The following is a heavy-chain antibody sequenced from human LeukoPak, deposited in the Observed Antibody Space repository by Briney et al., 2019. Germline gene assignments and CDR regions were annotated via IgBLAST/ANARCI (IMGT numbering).Heavy chain of an antibody. CDR3: VRADWNDGVDDY. J-gene: IGHJ4*02. D-gene: IGHD1-1*01. CDR2: ISAYNGNT. Sequence: ASVKVSCKASGYTFTSYGISWVRQAPGQGLEWMGWISAYNGNTNYAQKLQGRVTMTTDTSTSTAYMELRSLRSDDTAVYYCVRADWNDGVDDYWGQGTLVTVSS. V-gene: IGHV1-18*01. CDR1: GYTFTSYG.